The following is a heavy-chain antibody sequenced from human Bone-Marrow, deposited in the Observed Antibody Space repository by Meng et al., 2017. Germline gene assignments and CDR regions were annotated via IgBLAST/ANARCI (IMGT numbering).Heavy chain of an antibody. CDR1: GGSISSGSYY. V-gene: IGHV4-61*02. CDR3: ARDPYDSGSPTY. CDR2: IYTSGST. D-gene: IGHD3-10*01. Sequence: SETLSLTCTVSGGSISSGSYYWSWIRQPAGKGLEWIGRIYTSGSTNYNPSLKSRVTISVDTSKNQFSLKLSSVTAADTAVYYCARDPYDSGSPTYWGQGTLVTVSS. J-gene: IGHJ4*02.